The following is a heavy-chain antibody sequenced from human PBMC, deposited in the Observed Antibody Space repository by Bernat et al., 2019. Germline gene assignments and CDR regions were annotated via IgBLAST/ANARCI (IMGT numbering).Heavy chain of an antibody. D-gene: IGHD6-19*01. V-gene: IGHV4-34*01. CDR2: INHSGST. CDR1: GGSFSGYY. CDR3: ARGSLAVAGVNWFDP. Sequence: QVQLQQWGAGLLKPSETLSLTCAVYGGSFSGYYWSWIRQPPGKGLEWIGEINHSGSTNYNPSLESRVTISVDTSKNQFSLKLSSVTAADTAVYYCARGSLAVAGVNWFDPWGQGTLVTVSS. J-gene: IGHJ5*02.